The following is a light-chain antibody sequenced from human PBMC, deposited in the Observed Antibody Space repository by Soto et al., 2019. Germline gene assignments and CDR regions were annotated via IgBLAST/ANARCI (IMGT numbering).Light chain of an antibody. V-gene: IGKV1-27*01. CDR3: QHYHSAQLT. Sequence: DIQMTQSPSSLSASVGDRVTFSCRASQGISNHLAWYQQKPGKVPKLLIYAASTLQSGVPSRFSGSASGTDFTLSISSLQPEDVATCLCQHYHSAQLTFGQGTRVEI. CDR1: QGISNH. CDR2: AAS. J-gene: IGKJ1*01.